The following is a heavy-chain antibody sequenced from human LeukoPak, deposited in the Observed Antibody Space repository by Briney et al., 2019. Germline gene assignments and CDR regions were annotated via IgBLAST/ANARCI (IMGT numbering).Heavy chain of an antibody. D-gene: IGHD5-12*01. Sequence: GGSLRLSCTTSGFTFGDYAMSWFRQAPGKGLEWVGFIRSTAYGGTTEYAAAVKGRFTISSDDSESIAYLQMNSLKTEDTAVYYCARDGGYSGYDLWGQGTTVTVSS. CDR3: ARDGGYSGYDL. V-gene: IGHV3-49*03. CDR1: GFTFGDYA. CDR2: IRSTAYGGTT. J-gene: IGHJ6*02.